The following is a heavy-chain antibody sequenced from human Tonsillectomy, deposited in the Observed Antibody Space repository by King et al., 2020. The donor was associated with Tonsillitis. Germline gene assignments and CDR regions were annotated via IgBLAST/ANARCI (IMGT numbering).Heavy chain of an antibody. CDR3: AKDLEISSGYYYPGVFDF. Sequence: VQLVESGGGLVQPGGSLRLSCAASGFTFRSYAMSWVRQAPGKGLEWVSAISGNSINTYYAESVKGRFTISRDNSKNTVFLQINSLRAEDTAVYYCAKDLEISSGYYYPGVFDFWGQGTMVRVSS. CDR1: GFTFRSYA. J-gene: IGHJ3*01. CDR2: ISGNSINT. V-gene: IGHV3-23*04. D-gene: IGHD3-22*01.